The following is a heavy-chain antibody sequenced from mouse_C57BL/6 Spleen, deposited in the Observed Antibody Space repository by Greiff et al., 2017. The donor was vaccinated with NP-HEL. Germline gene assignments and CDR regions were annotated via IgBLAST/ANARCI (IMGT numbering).Heavy chain of an antibody. V-gene: IGHV1-22*01. CDR1: GYTFTDYN. CDR3: AKTAQATLYFDY. D-gene: IGHD3-2*02. Sequence: VQLQQSGPELVKPGASVKMSCKASGYTFTDYNMHWVKQSHGKSLEWIGYINPNNGGTSYNQKFKGKATLTVNKSSSTAYMELRSLTSEDSAVYYCAKTAQATLYFDYWGQGTTLTVSS. CDR2: INPNNGGT. J-gene: IGHJ2*01.